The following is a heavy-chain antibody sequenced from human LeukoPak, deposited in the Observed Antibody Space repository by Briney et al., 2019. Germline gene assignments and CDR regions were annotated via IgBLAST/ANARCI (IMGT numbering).Heavy chain of an antibody. CDR1: GYTFTGYY. CDR2: INPNSGGT. V-gene: IGHV1-2*02. D-gene: IGHD5-12*01. J-gene: IGHJ4*02. CDR3: ARAGYSGYNKPLYYFDY. Sequence: GASVKVSCKASGYTFTGYYMHWVRQAPGQGLEWMGWINPNSGGTNYAQKFQGRVTMTRDTSISTAYMELSRLRSDDTPVYYCARAGYSGYNKPLYYFDYWGQGTLVTVSS.